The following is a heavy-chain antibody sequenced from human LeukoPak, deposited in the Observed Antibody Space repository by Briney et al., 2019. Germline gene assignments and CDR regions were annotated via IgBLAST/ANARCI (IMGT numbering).Heavy chain of an antibody. CDR1: GFTFSIYS. Sequence: PGGSLRLSCAASGFTFSIYSMNWVRQAPGKGLEWVSSISSSSSYIYYADSVKGRFTISRDNAKNSLYLQMNSLRAEDTAVYYCARAVADRFDYWGQGTLVTVSS. CDR3: ARAVADRFDY. D-gene: IGHD2-15*01. J-gene: IGHJ4*02. CDR2: ISSSSSYI. V-gene: IGHV3-21*01.